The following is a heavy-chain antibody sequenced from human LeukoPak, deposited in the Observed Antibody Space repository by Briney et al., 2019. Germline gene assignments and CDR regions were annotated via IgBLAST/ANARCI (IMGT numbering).Heavy chain of an antibody. V-gene: IGHV3-7*01. Sequence: GGSLRLSCAASGFTFSSYWMNWVRQAPGRGLEWVANIKQDGSEEYYVDSVKGRFTISRDNAKNSLYLQMNSLRAEDTAVYYCVRVATGSFEAFDIWGQGTMVTVSS. CDR3: VRVATGSFEAFDI. CDR2: IKQDGSEE. CDR1: GFTFSSYW. J-gene: IGHJ3*02. D-gene: IGHD3-10*01.